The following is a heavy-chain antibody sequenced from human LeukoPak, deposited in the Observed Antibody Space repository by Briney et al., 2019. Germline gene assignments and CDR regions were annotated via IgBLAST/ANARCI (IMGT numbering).Heavy chain of an antibody. CDR1: GFTFSSCG. Sequence: PVGSLRLSCAASGFTFSSCGFNWVRQAPGKGLEWVSSIGPTGTDRYYADSVRGRFTISRDNAKNSMYLRMDSLRDEDTAVYYCATETIGRHYDYWGQGTLLTVSS. V-gene: IGHV3-21*01. J-gene: IGHJ4*02. CDR2: IGPTGTDR. D-gene: IGHD1-14*01. CDR3: ATETIGRHYDY.